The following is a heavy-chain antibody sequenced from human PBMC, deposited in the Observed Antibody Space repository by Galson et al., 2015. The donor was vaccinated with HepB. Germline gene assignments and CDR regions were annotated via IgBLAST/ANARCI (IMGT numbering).Heavy chain of an antibody. J-gene: IGHJ6*02. Sequence: CAISGDSVSSNNAAWNWIRQSPSRGLEWLGRTYYRSKWYNDYAESVKNRITVNPDTSKNQFSLQLNSVTPGDTAVYYCARVWTAGSYTMDVWGQGTTVTVSS. CDR2: TYYRSKWYN. CDR1: GDSVSSNNAA. CDR3: ARVWTAGSYTMDV. V-gene: IGHV6-1*01. D-gene: IGHD6-13*01.